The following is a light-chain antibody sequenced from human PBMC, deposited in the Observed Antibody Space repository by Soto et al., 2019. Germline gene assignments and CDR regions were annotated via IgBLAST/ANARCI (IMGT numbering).Light chain of an antibody. CDR2: KAT. CDR1: QSISSC. Sequence: DILMTQSPATLSVSVGERATISCRASQSISSCLARYQQKPGKAPKLLIYKATTSKSGVPSRLSGSGSETEFTLTIRRQQPDDFATYYQQQYNTHSAFGQGTRLEIK. V-gene: IGKV1-5*03. CDR3: QQYNTHSA. J-gene: IGKJ5*01.